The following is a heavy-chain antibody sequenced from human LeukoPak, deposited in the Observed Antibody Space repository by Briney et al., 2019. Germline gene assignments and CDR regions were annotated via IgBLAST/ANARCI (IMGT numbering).Heavy chain of an antibody. CDR3: ARRLTQYDCFDP. CDR2: TYYRSTWYN. Sequence: SQTLSLTCAISGDSVSSNSVTWNWIRQSPSRGLEWLGRTYYRSTWYNDYAVSVRGRITVNPDTSKNQFSLRLNSVTPEDTAVYYCARRLTQYDCFDPWGQGILVNVSS. D-gene: IGHD2-15*01. CDR1: GDSVSSNSVT. V-gene: IGHV6-1*01. J-gene: IGHJ5*02.